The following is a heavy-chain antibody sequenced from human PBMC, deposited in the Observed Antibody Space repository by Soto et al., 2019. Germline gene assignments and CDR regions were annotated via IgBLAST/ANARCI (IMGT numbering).Heavy chain of an antibody. V-gene: IGHV4-59*01. CDR2: IYYSGST. J-gene: IGHJ6*02. Sequence: TLSLTCTVSGGPISSYYWSWIRQPPGKGLEWIGYIYYSGSTNYNPSLKSRVTISVDTSKNQFSLKLSSVTAADTAVFYCAREGSYKNYYYYGMDVWGQGTTVTVSS. CDR1: GGPISSYY. D-gene: IGHD2-15*01. CDR3: AREGSYKNYYYYGMDV.